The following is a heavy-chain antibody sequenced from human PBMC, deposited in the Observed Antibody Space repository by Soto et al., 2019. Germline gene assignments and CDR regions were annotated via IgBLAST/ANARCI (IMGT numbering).Heavy chain of an antibody. CDR3: ARDKTALRYFDWVHYYYYGMDV. V-gene: IGHV3-21*01. J-gene: IGHJ6*02. Sequence: PGGSLRLSCAASGFTFSSYSMNWVRQAPGKGLEWVSSISSSSGYIYYADSVKGRFTISRDNAKNSLYLQMNSLRAEDTAVYYCARDKTALRYFDWVHYYYYGMDVWGQGTTVTVSS. D-gene: IGHD3-9*01. CDR1: GFTFSSYS. CDR2: ISSSSGYI.